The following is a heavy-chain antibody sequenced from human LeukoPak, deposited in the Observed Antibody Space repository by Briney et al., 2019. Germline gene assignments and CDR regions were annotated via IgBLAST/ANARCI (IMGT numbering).Heavy chain of an antibody. V-gene: IGHV1-18*01. Sequence: ASVKVSCKASGYTFTSYGISWVRQAPGQGLEWMGWISAYNGNTNYAQKLQGRVTMTTDTSTSTAYMELRSLRSDETAVYYCALVWFGELLYGGDYWGQGTLVTVSS. CDR1: GYTFTSYG. CDR3: ALVWFGELLYGGDY. D-gene: IGHD3-10*01. J-gene: IGHJ4*02. CDR2: ISAYNGNT.